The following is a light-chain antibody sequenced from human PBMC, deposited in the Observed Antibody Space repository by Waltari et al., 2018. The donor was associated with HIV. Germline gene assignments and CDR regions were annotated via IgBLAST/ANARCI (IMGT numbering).Light chain of an antibody. Sequence: DIQLTQSPSTLSVSVGDRVTITCRASESISTFLVWYQQKPGKAPRLLIFGASSLQNGVPSRFIGCGSGTDFTLTISSLQPDDFATYYCQHYKSSFRTFGQGTRVEMK. V-gene: IGKV1-5*03. CDR2: GAS. CDR3: QHYKSSFRT. CDR1: ESISTF. J-gene: IGKJ1*01.